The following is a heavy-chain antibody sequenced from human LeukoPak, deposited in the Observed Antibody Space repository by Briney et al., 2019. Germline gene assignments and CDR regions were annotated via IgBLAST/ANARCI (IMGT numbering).Heavy chain of an antibody. J-gene: IGHJ3*02. V-gene: IGHV4-61*02. D-gene: IGHD3-22*01. Sequence: SETLSLTCTVSGGSISSGSYYWSWIRQPAGKGLEWIGRIYTSGSTNYNPSLKSRVTISVDTSKNQFSLKLSSVTAADTAVYYCARESYGITMIVVVIRGGAFDIWGQGTMVTVSS. CDR2: IYTSGST. CDR3: ARESYGITMIVVVIRGGAFDI. CDR1: GGSISSGSYY.